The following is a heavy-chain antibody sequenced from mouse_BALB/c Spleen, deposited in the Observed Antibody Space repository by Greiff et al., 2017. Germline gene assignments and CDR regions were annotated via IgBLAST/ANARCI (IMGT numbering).Heavy chain of an antibody. D-gene: IGHD2-1*01. J-gene: IGHJ2*01. CDR3: ARNGNYHFDY. CDR2: IDPENGNT. CDR1: GFNIKDYY. Sequence: EVMLVESGAELVRPGALVKLSCKASGFNIKDYYMHWVKQRPEQGLEWIGWIDPENGNTIYDPKFQGKASITADTSSNTAYLQLSSLTSEDTAVYYCARNGNYHFDYWGQGTTLTVSS. V-gene: IGHV14-1*02.